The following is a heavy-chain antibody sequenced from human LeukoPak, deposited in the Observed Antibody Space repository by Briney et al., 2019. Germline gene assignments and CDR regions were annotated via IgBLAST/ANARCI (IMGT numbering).Heavy chain of an antibody. CDR1: GYTFTSYD. CDR3: ARGYCTNGVCRWFGP. D-gene: IGHD2-8*01. Sequence: GASVKVSCKASGYTFTSYDINWVRQATGQGLEWMGWMNPNSGNTGYAQKFQGRVTMTRNTSISTAYMELSSLRSEDTAVYYCARGYCTNGVCRWFGPWGQGTLVTVSS. J-gene: IGHJ5*02. V-gene: IGHV1-8*01. CDR2: MNPNSGNT.